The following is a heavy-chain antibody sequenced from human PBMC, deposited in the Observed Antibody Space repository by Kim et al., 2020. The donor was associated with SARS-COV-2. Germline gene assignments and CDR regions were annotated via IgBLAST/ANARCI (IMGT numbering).Heavy chain of an antibody. CDR1: GFTVSSNY. V-gene: IGHV3-53*01. J-gene: IGHJ4*02. D-gene: IGHD6-13*01. CDR3: ARDHSSWYEGVSGADDY. CDR2: IYSGGST. Sequence: GGSLRLSCAASGFTVSSNYMSWVRQAPGKGLEWVSVIYSGGSTYYADSVKGRFTISRDNSKNTLYLQMNSLRAEDTAVYYCARDHSSWYEGVSGADDYWGQGTLVTVSS.